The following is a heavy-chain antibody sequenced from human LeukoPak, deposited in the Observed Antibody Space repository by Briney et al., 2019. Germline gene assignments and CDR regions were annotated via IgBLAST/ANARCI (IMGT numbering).Heavy chain of an antibody. D-gene: IGHD3-22*01. CDR2: ISSTSSSI. Sequence: PGGSLRLSCVVSGITFSDYAMNWVRQAPGKGLEWLTYISSTSSSIYYAESVKGRFTISRDNVRNSLYLQMNSLRAEDTALYYCAKDIAPYYYDSSRAFDIWGQGTMVTVSS. CDR1: GITFSDYA. CDR3: AKDIAPYYYDSSRAFDI. V-gene: IGHV3-21*05. J-gene: IGHJ3*02.